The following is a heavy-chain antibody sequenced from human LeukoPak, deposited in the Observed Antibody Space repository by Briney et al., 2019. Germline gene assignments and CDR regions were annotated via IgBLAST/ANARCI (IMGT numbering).Heavy chain of an antibody. Sequence: ASVKVSCKASGYTFTSYDINWVRQATGQGLEWMGWMNPNGGNTGYAQKFQGRVTMTRNTSISTAYMELSSLRSEDTAVYHCARGDGAVAGNDYWGQGTLVTVSS. J-gene: IGHJ4*02. CDR3: ARGDGAVAGNDY. V-gene: IGHV1-8*01. CDR2: MNPNGGNT. CDR1: GYTFTSYD. D-gene: IGHD6-19*01.